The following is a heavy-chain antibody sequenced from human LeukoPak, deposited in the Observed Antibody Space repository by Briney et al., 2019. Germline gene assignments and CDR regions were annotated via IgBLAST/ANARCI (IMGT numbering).Heavy chain of an antibody. D-gene: IGHD2-2*01. V-gene: IGHV3-66*01. CDR1: GVTVSSNH. CDR2: IYSGGGT. Sequence: GGSLRLSCAVPGVTVSSNHMGWVRQAPGKGLEWVSAIYSGGGTYYADSVKGRFTISRDNAKNTLYLQMNSLRAEDTAVYYCASLTSTGSSFDIWGQGTMVTVSS. J-gene: IGHJ3*02. CDR3: ASLTSTGSSFDI.